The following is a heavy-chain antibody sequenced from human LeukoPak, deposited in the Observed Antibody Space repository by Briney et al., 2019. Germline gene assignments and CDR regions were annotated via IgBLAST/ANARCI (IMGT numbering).Heavy chain of an antibody. CDR1: GFTFSNYW. J-gene: IGHJ4*02. V-gene: IGHV3-7*01. CDR3: ATEKFDY. Sequence: PGGCLRLSCAASGFTFSNYWMSWVRQAPGGGLEWVAHIKHDGSEEYYVDSMKGRVTVSRDNARNSLYLQMNSLRAEDTAVYYCATEKFDYWGQGTLVTVSS. CDR2: IKHDGSEE.